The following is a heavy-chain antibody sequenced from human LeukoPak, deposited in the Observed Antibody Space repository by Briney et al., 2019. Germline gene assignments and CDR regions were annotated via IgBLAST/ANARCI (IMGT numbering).Heavy chain of an antibody. V-gene: IGHV4-61*02. Sequence: SQTLSLTCTVSGGSISSGSYYWSWIRQPAGKGLEWIGRICTSGSTNYNPSLKSRVTISVDTSKNQFSLKLSSVTAADTAVYYCARVGAGDGYNYGDYWGQGTLVTVSS. J-gene: IGHJ4*02. CDR3: ARVGAGDGYNYGDY. CDR2: ICTSGST. D-gene: IGHD5-24*01. CDR1: GGSISSGSYY.